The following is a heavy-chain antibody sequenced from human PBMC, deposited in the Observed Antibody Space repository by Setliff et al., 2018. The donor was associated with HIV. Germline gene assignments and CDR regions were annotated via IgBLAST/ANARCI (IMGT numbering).Heavy chain of an antibody. D-gene: IGHD6-19*01. Sequence: SETLSLTCTVSGGSISTYFWTWIRQPPGKGLEWIGSIYYSGSTYYNPSLESRVTISVDTSKNQFSLKLSSVTAADTAVYYCIIAYSSGWLAPMGFDSWGQGTLVTVSS. CDR3: IIAYSSGWLAPMGFDS. V-gene: IGHV4-59*05. CDR2: IYYSGST. CDR1: GGSISTYF. J-gene: IGHJ4*02.